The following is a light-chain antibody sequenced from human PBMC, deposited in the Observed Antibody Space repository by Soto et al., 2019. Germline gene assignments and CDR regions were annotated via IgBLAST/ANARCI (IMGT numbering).Light chain of an antibody. CDR3: QQYSTSRLT. J-gene: IGKJ4*01. CDR2: GAS. CDR1: QSVTSSY. V-gene: IGKV3-20*01. Sequence: EIVLTQSPGTLSLSPGERATLSCRASQSVTSSYLAWYQQKPGQAPRLLISGASSRATGIPDRFSGSWSGADFTLTISRLEPEDFAVYYCQQYSTSRLTFGGGTKLQIK.